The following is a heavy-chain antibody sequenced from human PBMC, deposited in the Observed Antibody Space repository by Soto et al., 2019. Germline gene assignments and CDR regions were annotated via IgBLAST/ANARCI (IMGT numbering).Heavy chain of an antibody. V-gene: IGHV4-61*08. CDR1: GFSLSTSGMC. CDR3: ARHGGRDAELREDYYYGMDV. D-gene: IGHD3-16*01. Sequence: SGPTLVNPTQTLTLTCTFSGFSLSTSGMCVSWIRQPPGKGLEWIGYIYYSGSTNYNPSLKSRVTISVDTSKNQFSLKLSSVTAADTAVYYCARHGGRDAELREDYYYGMDVWGQGTTVTVSS. CDR2: IYYSGST. J-gene: IGHJ6*02.